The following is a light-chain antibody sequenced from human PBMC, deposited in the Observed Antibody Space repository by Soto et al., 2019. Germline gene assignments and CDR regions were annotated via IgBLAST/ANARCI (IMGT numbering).Light chain of an antibody. CDR3: QQYSSPAMYT. CDR2: ATS. CDR1: QSVDSRF. J-gene: IGKJ2*01. V-gene: IGKV3-20*01. Sequence: EIVLTQSPGTLSLSPGERATLSCRASQSVDSRFLAWYQQKPGQAPRLLISATSSRATGIPDRFSGGGSGTDFTLTISRLEPEDFAVYYCQQYSSPAMYTFGQGTKLEIK.